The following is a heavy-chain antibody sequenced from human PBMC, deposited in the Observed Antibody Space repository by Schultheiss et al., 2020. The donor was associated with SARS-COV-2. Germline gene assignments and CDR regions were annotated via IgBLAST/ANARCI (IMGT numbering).Heavy chain of an antibody. CDR2: MNPNSGNT. Sequence: ASVKVSCKASGYTFTSYDINWVRQATGQGLEWMGWMNPNSGNTGYAQKFQGRVTMTRDTSISTAYMELSRLRSDDTAVYYCARNGPGVGQLVFCDYWGQGTLVTVSS. V-gene: IGHV1-8*02. J-gene: IGHJ4*02. CDR1: GYTFTSYD. CDR3: ARNGPGVGQLVFCDY. D-gene: IGHD6-6*01.